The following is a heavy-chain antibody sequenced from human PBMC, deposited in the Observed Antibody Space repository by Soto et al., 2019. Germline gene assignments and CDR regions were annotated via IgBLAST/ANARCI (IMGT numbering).Heavy chain of an antibody. CDR2: INAYNGNT. Sequence: SVKVSCKASGYTFTSYGITWVRQAPGQGLEWMGWINAYNGNTNYGQKLQGRVTMTTDTSTSTVYMELRSLRSDDTAVYYCARDSAYYYDSSAAGNFQHWGQGTLVAASS. J-gene: IGHJ1*01. CDR3: ARDSAYYYDSSAAGNFQH. D-gene: IGHD3-22*01. V-gene: IGHV1-18*01. CDR1: GYTFTSYG.